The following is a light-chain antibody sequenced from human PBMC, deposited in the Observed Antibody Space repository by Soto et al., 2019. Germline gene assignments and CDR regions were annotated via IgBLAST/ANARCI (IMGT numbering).Light chain of an antibody. CDR1: QSVSSSY. CDR2: GAS. V-gene: IGKV3-20*01. Sequence: IVLAQSPGTLSLSPGERATLSCRASQSVSSSYLAWYQQKPGQAPRLLIYGASSRATGIPDRFSGSGSGTDFTLTISRLEPEDFASYYCQQLNSYLFTFGQGTRLEIK. CDR3: QQLNSYLFT. J-gene: IGKJ5*01.